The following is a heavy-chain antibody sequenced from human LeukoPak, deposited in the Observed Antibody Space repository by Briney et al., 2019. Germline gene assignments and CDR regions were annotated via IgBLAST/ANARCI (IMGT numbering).Heavy chain of an antibody. CDR2: ISDSGDGT. Sequence: GGSLRLSCAGSGFTFRSYAMSWVRQSPVKGLEWVSAISDSGDGTYYADSVKARFTISRDNSKNTVYLEMSSLRAEDTAVYYCAEGGGGSSSPFDYWGQGTLVTVSS. D-gene: IGHD6-6*01. CDR1: GFTFRSYA. CDR3: AEGGGGSSSPFDY. V-gene: IGHV3-23*01. J-gene: IGHJ4*02.